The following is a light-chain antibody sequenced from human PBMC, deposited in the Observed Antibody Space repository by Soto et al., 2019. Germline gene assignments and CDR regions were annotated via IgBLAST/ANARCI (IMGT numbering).Light chain of an antibody. Sequence: QAVVTQPASVSGSPGQSITISCTGTSSDVGTYNLVSWYQHHPGKAPKLMIYEGSKRPSGVSNRFSGSKSGNTASLTSSGLQAEDEADYYCCSYAGSSTYVFGTGTKVTVL. CDR1: SSDVGTYNL. CDR3: CSYAGSSTYV. CDR2: EGS. V-gene: IGLV2-23*01. J-gene: IGLJ1*01.